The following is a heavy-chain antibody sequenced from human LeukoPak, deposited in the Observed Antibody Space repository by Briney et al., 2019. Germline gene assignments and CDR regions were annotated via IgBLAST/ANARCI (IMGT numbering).Heavy chain of an antibody. V-gene: IGHV3-30*18. CDR2: ISYDGSNR. CDR1: GFTFSSYG. J-gene: IGHJ4*02. D-gene: IGHD5-24*01. CDR3: AKDRGATDQYFDY. Sequence: PGGSLRLSCAASGFTFSSYGMHWVRQAPGKGLERVAVISYDGSNRYYADSVKGRFTISRDNSKNTLYLQMNSLRAEDTAVYYCAKDRGATDQYFDYWGQGTLVTVSS.